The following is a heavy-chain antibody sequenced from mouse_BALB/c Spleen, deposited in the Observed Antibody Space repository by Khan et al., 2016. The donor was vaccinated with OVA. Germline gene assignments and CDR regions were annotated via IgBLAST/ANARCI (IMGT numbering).Heavy chain of an antibody. CDR3: VREAYRYDEYYFDY. CDR2: ISSGGTP. V-gene: IGHV5-6-5*01. D-gene: IGHD2-14*01. CDR1: GFTFSSYV. J-gene: IGHJ2*01. Sequence: EVELVESGADLVKPGGSLKLSCAVSGFTFSSYVMSWVRQTPEKRLEWVASISSGGTPAYPDSLKGRFTISRDNARNIMYLQMSSLRSEDTAMYYCVREAYRYDEYYFDYWGQGTTLTVSS.